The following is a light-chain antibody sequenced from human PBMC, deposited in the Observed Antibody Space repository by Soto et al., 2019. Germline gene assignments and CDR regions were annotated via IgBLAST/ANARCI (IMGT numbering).Light chain of an antibody. CDR3: QQYNSFMYS. V-gene: IGKV1-5*01. CDR1: QSISSS. Sequence: DIQMTQSTSTVSESLGYTVTITCRASQSISSSFAWYQQKPGQAPKLLIYDATSLASGVPSRFSGSGSGTEFPLSNSRLQPDDYATYCCQQYNSFMYSVRQGPMLEIK. J-gene: IGKJ2*01. CDR2: DAT.